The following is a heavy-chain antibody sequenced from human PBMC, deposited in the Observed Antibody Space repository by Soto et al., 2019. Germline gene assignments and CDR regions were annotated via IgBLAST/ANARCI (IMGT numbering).Heavy chain of an antibody. CDR3: ARVYPDCSGGSCFYSGMDV. D-gene: IGHD2-15*01. V-gene: IGHV1-8*01. Sequence: ASVKVSCKASGYTFTSYDINWVRQATGQGREWMGWMNPNSGNTGYAQKFQGRVTMTRNTSISTAYMELSSLRSEDTAVYYCARVYPDCSGGSCFYSGMDVWGQGTTVTAP. CDR1: GYTFTSYD. CDR2: MNPNSGNT. J-gene: IGHJ6*02.